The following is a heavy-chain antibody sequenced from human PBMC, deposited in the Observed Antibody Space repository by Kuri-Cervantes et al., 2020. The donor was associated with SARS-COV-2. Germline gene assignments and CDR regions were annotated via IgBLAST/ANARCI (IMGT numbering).Heavy chain of an antibody. J-gene: IGHJ4*02. Sequence: GGPLRCSVKGSGYSFTSYWIGWVPQMPGKGLEWMGIIYPGDSDTRYSPSFQGQVTISADKSISTAYLQWSSLKASDTAMYYCARLGYYYDSSADYWGQGTLVTVSS. CDR3: ARLGYYYDSSADY. CDR2: IYPGDSDT. V-gene: IGHV5-51*01. D-gene: IGHD3-22*01. CDR1: GYSFTSYW.